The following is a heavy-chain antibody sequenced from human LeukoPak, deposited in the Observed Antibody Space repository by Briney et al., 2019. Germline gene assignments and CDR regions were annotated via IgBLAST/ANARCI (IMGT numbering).Heavy chain of an antibody. J-gene: IGHJ4*02. V-gene: IGHV3-48*03. D-gene: IGHD2-21*01. CDR2: ISRRSSTI. Sequence: PGGSLRLSCAASGFTFKNYDMNWVRQAPGKGLEWLSYISRRSSTIYYADSVKGRFTISRDNAENSLYLQMSSLRVEDTAVYYCARDLYGISADYWGLGTLVTVSS. CDR1: GFTFKNYD. CDR3: ARDLYGISADY.